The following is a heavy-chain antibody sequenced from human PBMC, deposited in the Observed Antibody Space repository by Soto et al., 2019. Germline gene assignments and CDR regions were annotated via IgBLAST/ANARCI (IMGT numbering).Heavy chain of an antibody. D-gene: IGHD2-2*01. CDR2: TDPSDSYI. Sequence: GESLKISCKGSGYNFTSYWIYWVRQMPGKGLEWMGRTDPSDSYINYSPSFQGHVTISADNAINTAYLQWSSLKASDTAMYYCARRKYCSTSSCYADYYYGMDVWGQGTTVTVSS. J-gene: IGHJ6*02. CDR1: GYNFTSYW. CDR3: ARRKYCSTSSCYADYYYGMDV. V-gene: IGHV5-10-1*01.